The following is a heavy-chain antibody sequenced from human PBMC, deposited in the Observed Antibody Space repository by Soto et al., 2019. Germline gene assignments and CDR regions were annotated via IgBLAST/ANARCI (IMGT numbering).Heavy chain of an antibody. Sequence: SETLSLTCTVSGGSIGSSSYYWGWIRQPPGKGLEWIGSIYYSGSTYYNPSLKSRVTISVDTSKNQFSLKLSSVTAADTAVYYCARRYGGNFDYWGQGTLVTVSS. D-gene: IGHD1-26*01. CDR2: IYYSGST. CDR1: GGSIGSSSYY. J-gene: IGHJ4*02. V-gene: IGHV4-39*01. CDR3: ARRYGGNFDY.